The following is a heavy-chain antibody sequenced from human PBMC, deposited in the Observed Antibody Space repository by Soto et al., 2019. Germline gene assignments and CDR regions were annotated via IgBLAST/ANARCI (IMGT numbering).Heavy chain of an antibody. J-gene: IGHJ6*03. V-gene: IGHV4-34*01. D-gene: IGHD4-17*01. CDR2: INHSGNT. CDR3: ARRLRFYYYMDV. CDR1: GGSFSGYY. Sequence: SETLSLTCAVYGGSFSGYYWSWIRQPPGKGLEWIGEINHSGNTNYNPSLKSRVTISVDTSKNQFSLKLSSVTAADTAVYYCARRLRFYYYMDVWGKGTTVTVSS.